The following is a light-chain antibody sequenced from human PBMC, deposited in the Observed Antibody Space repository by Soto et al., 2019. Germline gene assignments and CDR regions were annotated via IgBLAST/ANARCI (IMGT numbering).Light chain of an antibody. V-gene: IGKV3-20*01. J-gene: IGKJ2*01. CDR1: QSVSSTS. CDR2: DVS. Sequence: EIVLTQSPGTLSLSPGERATLSCRASQSVSSTSLAWYQQKPGQAPRLLIYDVSSRATGIPDRFSGSGSGTDFTLTISRLEPEDLAVYYCQQYNSRPLMYTFGQGTKLELK. CDR3: QQYNSRPLMYT.